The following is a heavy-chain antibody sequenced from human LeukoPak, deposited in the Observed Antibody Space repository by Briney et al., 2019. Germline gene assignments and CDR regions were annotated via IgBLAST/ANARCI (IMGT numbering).Heavy chain of an antibody. CDR2: IYYSGST. D-gene: IGHD3-3*01. Sequence: PSETLSLTCTVSGGSISSGDYYWSWIRQPPGKGLEWIGYIYYSGSTYYNPSLKSRVTISVDTSKNQFSLKLSSVTAVDTAVYYCARAGTYYDFWGAFDIWGQGTMVTVSS. CDR3: ARAGTYYDFWGAFDI. CDR1: GGSISSGDYY. V-gene: IGHV4-30-4*08. J-gene: IGHJ3*02.